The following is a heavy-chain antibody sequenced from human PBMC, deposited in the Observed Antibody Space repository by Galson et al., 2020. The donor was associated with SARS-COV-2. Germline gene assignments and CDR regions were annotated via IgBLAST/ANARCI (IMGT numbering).Heavy chain of an antibody. CDR3: ARGGVVYSNWGNFDF. CDR1: GYSFTTYY. CDR2: ISPSGGST. V-gene: IGHV1-46*01. J-gene: IGHJ4*02. Sequence: ASVKVSCKASGYSFTTYYMYWVRQAPGQGLEWMGKISPSGGSTRYAQEFEGRVTITRDTSTSTVYMELSSLRSEDTAMYYCARGGVVYSNWGNFDFWGQGTLVTVSS. D-gene: IGHD4-4*01.